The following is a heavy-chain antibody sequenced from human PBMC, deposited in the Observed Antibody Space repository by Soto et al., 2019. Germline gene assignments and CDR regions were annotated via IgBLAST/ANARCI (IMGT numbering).Heavy chain of an antibody. V-gene: IGHV4-39*01. CDR3: ARLSGSYNDRYFDY. Sequence: SETLSVTCTVSGGSTSSSSYQWVWIRQPPGKGLEWIGNVYYNGNTYYKASLKSRVTISVDTSNNQFSLKVKSVTAADTAVYYCARLSGSYNDRYFDYWGQGTLVTVS. D-gene: IGHD1-26*01. J-gene: IGHJ4*02. CDR2: VYYNGNT. CDR1: GGSTSSSSYQ.